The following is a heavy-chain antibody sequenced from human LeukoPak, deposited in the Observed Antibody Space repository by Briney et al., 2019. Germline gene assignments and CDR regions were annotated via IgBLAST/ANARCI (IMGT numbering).Heavy chain of an antibody. CDR1: GFTLNKYW. Sequence: GGSLRLSCEASGFTLNKYWMHWVRQAPGKGLVLVSRITGDGSDIAYADSVKGRFTVSRDDAKNTLFLQMTSLRVEDTAIYYCARDAYTTTSNWLDPWGQGTLVTVSS. CDR3: ARDAYTTTSNWLDP. V-gene: IGHV3-74*01. J-gene: IGHJ5*02. D-gene: IGHD4-17*01. CDR2: ITGDGSDI.